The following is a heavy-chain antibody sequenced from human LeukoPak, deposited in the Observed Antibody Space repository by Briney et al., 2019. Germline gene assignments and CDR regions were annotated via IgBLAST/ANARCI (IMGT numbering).Heavy chain of an antibody. CDR2: IIPIFGTA. V-gene: IGHV1-69*01. Sequence: ASVKVSCKASGGAFSSYAISWVRQAPGQGLEWMGGIIPIFGTANYAQKFQGRVTITADESTSTAYMELSSLRSEDTAVYYCARDPCASGDCYVDYWGQGTLVTVSS. CDR1: GGAFSSYA. D-gene: IGHD2-21*01. J-gene: IGHJ4*02. CDR3: ARDPCASGDCYVDY.